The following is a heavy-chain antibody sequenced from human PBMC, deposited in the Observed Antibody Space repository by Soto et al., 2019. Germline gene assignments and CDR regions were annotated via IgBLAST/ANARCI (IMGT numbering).Heavy chain of an antibody. Sequence: QVQLVQSGAEVKKPGSSVKVSCKASGGTFSSYAISWVRQAPGQGLEWMGGIIPIFGTANYAQKFQGRVTITADESTSTAYMELSSLRSEDTAVYYCARVGPHCSSTSCPYYYYGMDVWGQGTTVTVCS. CDR2: IIPIFGTA. D-gene: IGHD2-2*01. CDR1: GGTFSSYA. CDR3: ARVGPHCSSTSCPYYYYGMDV. J-gene: IGHJ6*02. V-gene: IGHV1-69*01.